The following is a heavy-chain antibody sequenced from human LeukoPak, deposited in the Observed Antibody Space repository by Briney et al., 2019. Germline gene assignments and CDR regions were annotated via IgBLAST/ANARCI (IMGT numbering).Heavy chain of an antibody. CDR2: ISSSGSTI. D-gene: IGHD6-19*01. V-gene: IGHV3-48*03. CDR3: ARAPSSGWSK. CDR1: GFTFSSYE. Sequence: QAGGSLRLSCAASGFTFSSYEMNWVRQAPGKGLEWVSYISSSGSTIYYADSVKGRFTISRDSAKNSLYLQMNSLRAEDTAVYYCARAPSSGWSKWGQGTLVTVSS. J-gene: IGHJ4*02.